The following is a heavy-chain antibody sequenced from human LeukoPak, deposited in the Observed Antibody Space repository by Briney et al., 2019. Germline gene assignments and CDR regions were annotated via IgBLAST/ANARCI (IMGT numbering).Heavy chain of an antibody. CDR2: MYYSGST. CDR1: GGSISNSSYY. V-gene: IGHV4-39*01. J-gene: IGHJ4*02. CDR3: ARHGRMGTINPSY. Sequence: ASETLSLTCTVSGGSISNSSYYWGWIRQPPGKGLEWIGSMYYSGSTYYNPSLKSRANISVDTPKNQFSLKLSSVTAADTAVYYCARHGRMGTINPSYWGQGTLVTVSS. D-gene: IGHD5-24*01.